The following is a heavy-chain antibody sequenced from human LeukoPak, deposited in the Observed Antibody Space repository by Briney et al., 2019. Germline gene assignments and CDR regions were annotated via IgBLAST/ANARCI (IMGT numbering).Heavy chain of an antibody. J-gene: IGHJ4*02. CDR1: GFTFSSYA. V-gene: IGHV3-23*01. CDR2: ISGSGGST. CDR3: ANFGSGSYVGGFDY. D-gene: IGHD3-10*01. Sequence: GGSLRLSCAASGFTFSSYAMSWVRQAPGKGLEWVSAISGSGGSTYYANSVKGRFTISRDNSKNTLYLQMNSLRAEDTAVYYCANFGSGSYVGGFDYWGQGTLVTVSS.